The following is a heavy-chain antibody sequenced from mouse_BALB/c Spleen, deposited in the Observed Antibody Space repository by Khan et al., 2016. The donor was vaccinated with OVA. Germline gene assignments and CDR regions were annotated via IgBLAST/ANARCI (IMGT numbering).Heavy chain of an antibody. Sequence: QFQLVQSGPELKKPGETVKISCKASGYTFTNYGMNWVKQAPGKGLKWMGWINTYTGEPTYADDFKGRFAFSLETSASTAYLQINILKNEDTAKYFCARKYYRYDGMDDWGQGTSVTVSS. CDR2: INTYTGEP. D-gene: IGHD2-14*01. CDR3: ARKYYRYDGMDD. V-gene: IGHV9-3-1*01. J-gene: IGHJ4*01. CDR1: GYTFTNYG.